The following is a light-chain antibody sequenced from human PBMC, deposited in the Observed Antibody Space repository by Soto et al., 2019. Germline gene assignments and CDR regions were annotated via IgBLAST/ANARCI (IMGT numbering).Light chain of an antibody. CDR1: QSLSSRY. V-gene: IGKV3-20*01. J-gene: IGKJ5*01. Sequence: EIVLTQSPRTLSLSPGETAALSFRAIQSLSSRYLAWYQQKSGQAPRLLIYATSSRATDIPDRFIGYGSGTDFTLTISGLEPEDFAVYYCQQYGSSPPITFGQGTRLEIK. CDR3: QQYGSSPPIT. CDR2: ATS.